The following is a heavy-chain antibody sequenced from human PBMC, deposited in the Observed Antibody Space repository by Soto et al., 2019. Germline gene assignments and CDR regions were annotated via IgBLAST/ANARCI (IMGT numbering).Heavy chain of an antibody. D-gene: IGHD2-2*01. J-gene: IGHJ4*02. CDR1: GGSFSGYY. Sequence: QVQLQQWGAGLLKPSETLSLTCAVYGGSFSGYYWSWIRQPPGKGLEWIGEINHSGSTNYNPSLKSRVTISVYTSKNQFSLKLSSVTAADTAVYYCARGQDIVVVPAAVRGYYFDYWGQGTLVTVSS. CDR3: ARGQDIVVVPAAVRGYYFDY. V-gene: IGHV4-34*01. CDR2: INHSGST.